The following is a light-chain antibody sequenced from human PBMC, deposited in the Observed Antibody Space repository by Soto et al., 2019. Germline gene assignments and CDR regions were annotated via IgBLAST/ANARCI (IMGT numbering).Light chain of an antibody. V-gene: IGKV3-20*01. CDR3: QQYGSSPPLT. J-gene: IGKJ4*01. CDR2: GAS. CDR1: QSVSSSY. Sequence: EIVLTQSPGTLSLSPGERATLSCRASQSVSSSYLAWYQHKPGQAPRLLIYGASSRATGIPDRFSGGGSGTDFTLTISRLEPEDFAVYSGQQYGSSPPLTFGGGTKVEIK.